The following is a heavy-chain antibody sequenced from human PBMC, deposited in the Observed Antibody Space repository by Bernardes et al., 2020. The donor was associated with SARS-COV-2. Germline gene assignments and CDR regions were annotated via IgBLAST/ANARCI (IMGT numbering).Heavy chain of an antibody. D-gene: IGHD6-13*01. J-gene: IGHJ4*02. CDR1: GFTFDDYA. CDR2: ISWNSGSI. Sequence: GGSLRLSCAASGFTFDDYAMHWVRQAPGKGLEWVSGISWNSGSIGYADSVKGRFTISRDNAKNSLYLQMNSLRAEDTALYYCAKVGGIAAADYWGQGTLVTVSS. CDR3: AKVGGIAAADY. V-gene: IGHV3-9*01.